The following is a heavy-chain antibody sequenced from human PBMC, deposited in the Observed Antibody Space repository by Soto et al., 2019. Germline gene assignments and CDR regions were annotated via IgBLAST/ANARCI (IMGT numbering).Heavy chain of an antibody. J-gene: IGHJ4*02. CDR2: IWSDGSKT. CDR1: GFDFSGHG. V-gene: IGHV3-33*01. CDR3: ARDLSYGSLRFDY. Sequence: QVQLVESGGGVVQPGTSLRLSCATSGFDFSGHGMHWVRQAPGKGLEWVALIWSDGSKTNYADSVKGRFTISKDTPKNTLFLQRSSLGVEDTAVYYCARDLSYGSLRFDYGGQGTQVTVSS. D-gene: IGHD3-10*01.